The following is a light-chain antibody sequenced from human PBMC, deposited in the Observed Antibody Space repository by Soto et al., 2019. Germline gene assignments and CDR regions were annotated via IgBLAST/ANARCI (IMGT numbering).Light chain of an antibody. CDR3: QQHGSSPT. CDR1: QSVSSTY. CDR2: GAS. J-gene: IGKJ1*01. Sequence: EIVLTQSPGALSLSPGERATLSCRASQSVSSTYLAWYQQKPGQAPRLLIYGASSRATGIPERFSGSGSGTEFTVTISRLEPEDFAVYYCQQHGSSPTFGQGTKVEIK. V-gene: IGKV3-20*01.